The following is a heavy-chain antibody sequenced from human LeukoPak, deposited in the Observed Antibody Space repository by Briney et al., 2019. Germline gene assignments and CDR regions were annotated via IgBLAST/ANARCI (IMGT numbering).Heavy chain of an antibody. V-gene: IGHV3-21*01. D-gene: IGHD2-2*01. Sequence: GGSLRLSCAASGFTFSSYSMNWVRQAPGKGLEWVSSISSSSSYIYYADSVKGRFTISRDNAKNSLYLQMNSLRAEDTAVYYCAREDIVVVPAAARAYYFDYWGQGTLVTVSS. J-gene: IGHJ4*02. CDR2: ISSSSSYI. CDR1: GFTFSSYS. CDR3: AREDIVVVPAAARAYYFDY.